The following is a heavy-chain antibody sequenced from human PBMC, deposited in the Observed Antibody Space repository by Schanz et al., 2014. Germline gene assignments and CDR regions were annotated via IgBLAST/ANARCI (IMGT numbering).Heavy chain of an antibody. V-gene: IGHV3-11*03. CDR3: ARFLARYQYYGVDV. CDR1: GFTFSDYY. Sequence: PGGSLRLSCAASGFTFSDYYMAWIRQAPGKGLEWVSHISGSSIHKNYADSVKGRFSISRDNGETSVYLQINSLRVEDTAVYYCARFLARYQYYGVDVWGRGTTDIVSS. D-gene: IGHD3-3*01. J-gene: IGHJ6*02. CDR2: ISGSSIHK.